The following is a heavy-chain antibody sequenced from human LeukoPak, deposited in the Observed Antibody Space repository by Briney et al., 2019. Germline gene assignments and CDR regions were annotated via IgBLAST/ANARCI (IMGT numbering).Heavy chain of an antibody. J-gene: IGHJ6*04. V-gene: IGHV1-18*04. CDR1: GYTFTSYG. CDR2: ISAYNGNK. D-gene: IGHD2-8*01. CDR3: ARVEGIHPWCMGIDV. Sequence: XASVKVSCKASGYTFTSYGISGVRQAPGQGLEGMGWISAYNGNKNYAQKLQGRVTMTTDTSTITAYMELRSLRSDDTAVYYCARVEGIHPWCMGIDVWGKGTTVTVSS.